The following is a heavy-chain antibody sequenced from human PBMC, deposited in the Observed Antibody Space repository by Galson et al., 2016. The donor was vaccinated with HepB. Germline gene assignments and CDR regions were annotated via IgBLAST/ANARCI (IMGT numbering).Heavy chain of an antibody. CDR2: FDPEDGER. Sequence: SVKVSCKVSGHTLSELSIFWVRQAPGKGLEWMGTFDPEDGERIHAQKFQGRVTVTEDRSTDTAFMELSSLTSDDTAVYYCATGVLVSQGFDYWGQGTKVTVSS. CDR1: GHTLSELS. D-gene: IGHD3-3*02. CDR3: ATGVLVSQGFDY. V-gene: IGHV1-24*01. J-gene: IGHJ4*02.